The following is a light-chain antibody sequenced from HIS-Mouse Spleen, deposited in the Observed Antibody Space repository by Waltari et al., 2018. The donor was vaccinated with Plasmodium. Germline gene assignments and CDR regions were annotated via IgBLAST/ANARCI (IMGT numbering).Light chain of an antibody. CDR2: DDS. CDR1: NIGSKS. J-gene: IGLJ2*01. Sequence: SYVLTQPPSVSVAPGKTARITWGGNNIGSKSEHWYQQKPGTAPVLVVYDDSDRPSGIPERFSGSNSGNTATLTISRVEAGDEADYYCQVWDSSSDHVVFGGGTKLTVL. CDR3: QVWDSSSDHVV. V-gene: IGLV3-21*03.